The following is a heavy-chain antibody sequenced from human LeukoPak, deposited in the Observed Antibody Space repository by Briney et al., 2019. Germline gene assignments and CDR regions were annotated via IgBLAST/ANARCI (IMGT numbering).Heavy chain of an antibody. V-gene: IGHV1-8*01. D-gene: IGHD3-16*02. CDR1: GYTFTSYD. J-gene: IGHJ4*02. CDR2: MNPNSGNT. Sequence: GASVKVSCKASGYTFTSYDINWVRQATGQGLEWMGWMNPNSGNTGYAQKFQGRVTMTRNTSISTAYMELSSLRSEDTAVYYCARGLRGLYVWGSYRYYFDYGGQGTLVTVSS. CDR3: ARGLRGLYVWGSYRYYFDY.